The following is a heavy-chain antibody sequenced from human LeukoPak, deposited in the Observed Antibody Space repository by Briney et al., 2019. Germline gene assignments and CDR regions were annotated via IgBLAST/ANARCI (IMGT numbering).Heavy chain of an antibody. D-gene: IGHD6-6*01. CDR2: INHSGST. J-gene: IGHJ5*02. V-gene: IGHV4-34*01. CDR1: GGSFSGYY. Sequence: SETLSLTCAVYGGSFSGYYWSWIRQPPGKGLEWIGEINHSGSTNYNPSLKSRVTISVDTSKNQFSLKLSSVTAADTVVYYCARDSIAARPNWFDPWGQGTLVTVSS. CDR3: ARDSIAARPNWFDP.